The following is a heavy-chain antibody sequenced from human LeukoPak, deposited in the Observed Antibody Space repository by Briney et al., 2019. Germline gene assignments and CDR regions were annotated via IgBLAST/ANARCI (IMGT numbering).Heavy chain of an antibody. V-gene: IGHV3-21*01. Sequence: GGSLRLSCAASGFTFSSYSMNWVRQAPGKGLEWVSSISSSSSYIYYADSVKGRFTISRDNAKNSLYLQMNSLRAEDTAVYYCARDMVVNAIRTWYFDLWGRGTRVTVSS. J-gene: IGHJ2*01. CDR3: ARDMVVNAIRTWYFDL. CDR1: GFTFSSYS. CDR2: ISSSSSYI. D-gene: IGHD2-21*01.